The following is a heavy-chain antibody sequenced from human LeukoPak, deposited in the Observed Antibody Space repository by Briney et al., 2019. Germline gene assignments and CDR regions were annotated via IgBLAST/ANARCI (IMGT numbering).Heavy chain of an antibody. CDR1: GLTFSSYA. J-gene: IGHJ4*02. D-gene: IGHD1-26*01. CDR3: ARPTRPYYRYYFDY. Sequence: GGSLRLSCAASGLTFSSYAMHWVRQAPGKGLEWVAVISYDGSNKYYADSVKGRFTISRDNSKNTLYLQMNSLRAEDTAVYYCARPTRPYYRYYFDYWGQGTLVTVSS. CDR2: ISYDGSNK. V-gene: IGHV3-30-3*01.